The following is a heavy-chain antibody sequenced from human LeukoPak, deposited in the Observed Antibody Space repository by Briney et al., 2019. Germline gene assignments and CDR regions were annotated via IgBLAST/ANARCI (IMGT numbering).Heavy chain of an antibody. CDR1: GGSISSSSYY. CDR3: ARGYGDSRAFDI. J-gene: IGHJ3*02. D-gene: IGHD4-17*01. CDR2: IYYSGST. V-gene: IGHV4-39*01. Sequence: PSETLSLTCTVSGGSISSSSYYWGWIRQPPGKGLEWIGSIYYSGSTYYNPSLKSRVTISVDTSKNQFSLKLSSVTAADTAVYYCARGYGDSRAFDIWGQGTMVTVSS.